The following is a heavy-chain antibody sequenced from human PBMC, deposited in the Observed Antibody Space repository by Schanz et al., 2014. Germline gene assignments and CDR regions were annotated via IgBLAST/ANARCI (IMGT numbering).Heavy chain of an antibody. Sequence: QVQLVESGGGVVQRGGSLRLSCAASGFTFSSYGMHWVRQAPGKGLEWVAVISDDGSRRHYADFVTGRFTISRDNSKDTVYLQMNSLRAEDTAVYYCARDLAGGGNDVWGQGTLVTVSS. CDR3: ARDLAGGGNDV. V-gene: IGHV3-30*19. CDR2: ISDDGSRR. J-gene: IGHJ4*02. CDR1: GFTFSSYG. D-gene: IGHD2-15*01.